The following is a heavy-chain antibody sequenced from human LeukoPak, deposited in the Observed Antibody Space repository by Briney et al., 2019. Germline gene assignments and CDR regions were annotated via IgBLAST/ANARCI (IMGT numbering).Heavy chain of an antibody. CDR3: ATSSSQPGDY. CDR2: IIPILGIA. CDR1: GGTFSSYA. D-gene: IGHD6-6*01. V-gene: IGHV1-69*04. J-gene: IGHJ4*02. Sequence: SVKASCKASGGTFSSYAISWVRQAPGQGLEWMGRIIPILGIANYAQKFQGRVTITADKSTSTAYMELSSLRSEDTAVYYCATSSSQPGDYWGQGTLVTVSS.